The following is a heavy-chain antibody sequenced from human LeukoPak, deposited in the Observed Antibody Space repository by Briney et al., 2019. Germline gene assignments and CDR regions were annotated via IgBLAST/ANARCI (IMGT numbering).Heavy chain of an antibody. CDR2: INPNSGGT. CDR1: GYTFTGYY. D-gene: IGHD3-9*01. Sequence: GASVKVSCKTSGYTFTGYYMHWVRQAPGQGLEWMGWINPNSGGTNYAQKFQGRVTMTRDTSTSTVYMELSSLRSEDTAVYYCARSVPGRYFDWLPQSFFDYWGQGTLVTVSS. V-gene: IGHV1-2*02. CDR3: ARSVPGRYFDWLPQSFFDY. J-gene: IGHJ4*02.